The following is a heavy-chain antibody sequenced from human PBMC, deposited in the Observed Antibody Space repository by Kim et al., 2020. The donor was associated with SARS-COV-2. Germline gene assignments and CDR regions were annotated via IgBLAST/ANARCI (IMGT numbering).Heavy chain of an antibody. CDR3: ATRPGYFDL. CDR2: IYYSGST. J-gene: IGHJ2*01. V-gene: IGHV4-39*01. CDR1: GGSISSSSYY. Sequence: SETLSLTCTVSGGSISSSSYYWGWIRQPPGKGLEWIGSIYYSGSTYYNPSLKSRVTISVDTSKNQFSLKLSSVTAADTAVYYCATRPGYFDLWGRGTLVTVSS.